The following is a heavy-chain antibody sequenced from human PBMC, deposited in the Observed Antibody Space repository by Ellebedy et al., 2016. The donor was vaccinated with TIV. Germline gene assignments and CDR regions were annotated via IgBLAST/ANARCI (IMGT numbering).Heavy chain of an antibody. CDR1: GFPFNNYA. J-gene: IGHJ4*02. D-gene: IGHD2-15*01. V-gene: IGHV3-23*01. Sequence: GESLKISCAASGFPFNNYAMSWVRQAPGRGLEWVSAISGGGGDYTHYSDSVKGRLTISRDNSKNTLYLQMNSLRADDTAVYYCAKVAGFCSGGSCYSDYWGQGTLVTVSS. CDR2: ISGGGGDYT. CDR3: AKVAGFCSGGSCYSDY.